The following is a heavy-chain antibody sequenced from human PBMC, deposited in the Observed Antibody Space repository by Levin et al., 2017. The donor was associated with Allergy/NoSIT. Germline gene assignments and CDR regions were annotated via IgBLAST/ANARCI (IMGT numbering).Heavy chain of an antibody. J-gene: IGHJ6*03. CDR3: ARVGWAVACSYYYFYMDG. Sequence: GGSLRLSCAASGFTFSNYGMHWVRQAPGKGLEWVAVISSDGSSEYYGDSVKGRFTVSRDNSKDTLFLQMNTLSTEDTAVYFCARVGWAVACSYYYFYMDGWGKGTTVNVSS. D-gene: IGHD6-19*01. V-gene: IGHV3-30*03. CDR1: GFTFSNYG. CDR2: ISSDGSSE.